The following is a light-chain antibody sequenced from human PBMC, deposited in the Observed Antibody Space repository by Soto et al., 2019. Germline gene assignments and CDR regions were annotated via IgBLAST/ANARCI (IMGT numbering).Light chain of an antibody. CDR3: CSYTSASTPYV. J-gene: IGLJ1*01. Sequence: QSVLSQPASVSGSPGQSITISCTGTSSDVGGYNYVSWFQQHPGKAPKLMIFDVSDRPSGVSYRFSGSKSGNTASLTISGLQAEDEADYYCCSYTSASTPYVFGTGTKLTVL. V-gene: IGLV2-14*01. CDR2: DVS. CDR1: SSDVGGYNY.